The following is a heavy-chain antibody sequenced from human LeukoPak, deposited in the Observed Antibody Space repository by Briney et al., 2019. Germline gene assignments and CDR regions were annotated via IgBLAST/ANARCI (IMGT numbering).Heavy chain of an antibody. CDR2: INHSGST. V-gene: IGHV4-34*01. CDR1: GGSFSGYY. CDR3: ARGTFHCSGGSCYSRSYYYYGMDV. D-gene: IGHD2-15*01. J-gene: IGHJ6*02. Sequence: SETRSLTCAVYGGSFSGYYWSWIRQPPGKGLEWIGEINHSGSTNYNPSLKSRVTISVDTSKNQFSLKLSSVTAADTAVYYCARGTFHCSGGSCYSRSYYYYGMDVWGQGTTVTVSS.